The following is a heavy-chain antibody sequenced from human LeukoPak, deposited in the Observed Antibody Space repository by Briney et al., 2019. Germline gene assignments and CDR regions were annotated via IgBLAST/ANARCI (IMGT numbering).Heavy chain of an antibody. D-gene: IGHD3-10*01. V-gene: IGHV4-39*02. CDR3: ARRVGFYGSGSLNYFDP. J-gene: IGHJ5*01. Sequence: SETLSLTCTVSGGSVSVSSSYWGWIRQPPGKGLEWIGSIHYSGSTYYNPSLKSRLSFSLDTSKNHFALKLASVTAADTAMYFCARRVGFYGSGSLNYFDPWGQGILVSVSS. CDR1: GGSVSVSSSY. CDR2: IHYSGST.